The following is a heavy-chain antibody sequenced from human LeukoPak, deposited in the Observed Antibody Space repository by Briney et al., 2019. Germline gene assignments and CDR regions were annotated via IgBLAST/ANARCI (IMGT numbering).Heavy chain of an antibody. J-gene: IGHJ3*02. CDR1: GFTFDDYG. V-gene: IGHV3-20*01. D-gene: IGHD1-1*01. CDR2: INWNGGST. Sequence: PGGSLRLSCAASGFTFDDYGMSWVRQAPGKGLEWVSGINWNGGSTGYADSVKGRFTISRDNAKNSLYLQMNSLRAEDTALYHCARATESWNDDALLAFDIWGQGTMVTVSS. CDR3: ARATESWNDDALLAFDI.